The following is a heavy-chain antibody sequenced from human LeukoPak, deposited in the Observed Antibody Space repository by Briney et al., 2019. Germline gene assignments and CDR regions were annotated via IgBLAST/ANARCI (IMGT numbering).Heavy chain of an antibody. J-gene: IGHJ4*02. Sequence: ALVKVSCKASGGTFSSYAISWVRQAPGQGLEWMGRIIPILGIANYAQKFQGRVTITADKSTSTAYMELSSLRSEDTAVYYCARVVARQFDYWGQGTLVTVSS. CDR3: ARVVARQFDY. CDR2: IIPILGIA. V-gene: IGHV1-69*04. D-gene: IGHD2-15*01. CDR1: GGTFSSYA.